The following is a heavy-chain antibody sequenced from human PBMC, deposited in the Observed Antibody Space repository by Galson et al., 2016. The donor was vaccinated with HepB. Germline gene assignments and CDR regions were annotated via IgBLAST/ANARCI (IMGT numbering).Heavy chain of an antibody. CDR3: VKDPNWEAGC. V-gene: IGHV3-23*01. J-gene: IGHJ4*02. CDR1: EFTFSNHD. Sequence: SLRLSCAASEFTFSNHDMNWVRQAPGKGLEYISNINYRGESTSYVDSVKGRFTISRDNSRNTLYLQMDNLRAEDTAIYYCVKDPNWEAGCWGRGTPVTVSS. D-gene: IGHD7-27*01. CDR2: INYRGEST.